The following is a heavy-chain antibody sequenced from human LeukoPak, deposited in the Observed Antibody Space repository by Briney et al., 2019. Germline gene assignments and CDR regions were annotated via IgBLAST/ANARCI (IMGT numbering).Heavy chain of an antibody. CDR1: GFTFSDHY. V-gene: IGHV3-72*01. Sequence: SGGSLRLSCTASGFTFSDHYMDWVRQAPGKGLEWVGRTRNKANSYSTEYAASVKGRFTISRDDSKNSLYLQMNSLKTEDTAVYYCARFPDYWGQGTLVTVSS. J-gene: IGHJ4*02. CDR2: TRNKANSYST. CDR3: ARFPDY.